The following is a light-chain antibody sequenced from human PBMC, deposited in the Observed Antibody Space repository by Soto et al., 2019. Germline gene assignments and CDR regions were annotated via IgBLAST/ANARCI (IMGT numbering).Light chain of an antibody. J-gene: IGKJ1*01. CDR3: QQYNSYPWT. CDR1: QSISSY. CDR2: KAS. V-gene: IGKV1-5*03. Sequence: DIQMTQSPSSLSASLGDRVAITCRASQSISSYLNWYQQKPGKAPKLQIYKASSLESGVPSRFSGSGSGTEFTLTISSLQPDDFATYYCQQYNSYPWTFGQGTKVDIK.